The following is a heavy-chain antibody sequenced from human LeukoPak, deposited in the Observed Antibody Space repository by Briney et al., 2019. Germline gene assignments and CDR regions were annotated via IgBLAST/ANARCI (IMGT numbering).Heavy chain of an antibody. CDR3: ARQRESSGWSRTPLYFDY. J-gene: IGHJ4*02. V-gene: IGHV4-39*01. CDR2: IYYSGST. CDR1: GGSICSSSYY. D-gene: IGHD6-19*01. Sequence: SETLSLTCTVSGGSICSSSYYWGWIRQPPGKGLEWIGSIYYSGSTYYNPSLKSRVTISVDTSKNQFSLKLSSVTAADTAVYYCARQRESSGWSRTPLYFDYWGQGTLVTVSS.